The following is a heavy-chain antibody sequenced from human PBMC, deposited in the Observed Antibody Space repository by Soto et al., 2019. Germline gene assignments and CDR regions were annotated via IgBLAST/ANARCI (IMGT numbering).Heavy chain of an antibody. CDR2: INPILSMS. V-gene: IGHV1-69*02. CDR1: GDTFTFYS. D-gene: IGHD3-10*01. Sequence: QVQLVQSGAEVKRPGSSVKVSCKASGDTFTFYSINWVRQAPGLGLEWMGRINPILSMSNYAQRFQGRVTMTKEXXTSTAYMELSSLRSEDTAIYYCASSYGSGYRAFDYWGQGALVTVSS. J-gene: IGHJ4*02. CDR3: ASSYGSGYRAFDY.